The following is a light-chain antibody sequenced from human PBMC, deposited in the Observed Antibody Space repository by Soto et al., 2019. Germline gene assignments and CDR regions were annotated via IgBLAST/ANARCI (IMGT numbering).Light chain of an antibody. CDR2: EVY. V-gene: IGLV2-23*02. CDR1: SNNVGNYNL. CDR3: CSYAGSDTYV. J-gene: IGLJ1*01. Sequence: QSALTQPASVSGSPGQSITISCTGTSNNVGNYNLVSWYQQHPGKAPKLMIYEVYKRPPGVSNRFSGSKSGITASLTISGLQAEDEGDYYCCSYAGSDTYVFGTGTKLT.